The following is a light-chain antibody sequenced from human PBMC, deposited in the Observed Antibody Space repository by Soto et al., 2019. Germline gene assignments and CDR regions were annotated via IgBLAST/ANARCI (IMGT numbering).Light chain of an antibody. Sequence: DIKVAQRPSKQCGAGGESSTRPCRDSQTISSGVAWHQQKPGKAPKLLIYKASTLKRGVPSRCIGCGTRPQSTLTSSRLKPDDFQTHACQHYDRYSEAFGQGTKVDIK. CDR1: QTISSG. V-gene: IGKV1-5*03. CDR2: KAS. CDR3: QHYDRYSEA. J-gene: IGKJ1*01.